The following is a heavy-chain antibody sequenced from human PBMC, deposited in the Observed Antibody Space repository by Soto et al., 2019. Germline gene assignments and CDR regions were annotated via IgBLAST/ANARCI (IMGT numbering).Heavy chain of an antibody. CDR1: GGSISSYY. CDR3: VRDGYKQYYFDY. D-gene: IGHD5-12*01. J-gene: IGHJ4*02. Sequence: SETLSLTCTVSGGSISSYYWSWIRQPPGKGLEWIGYIYYSGSTNYNPSLKSRVTISVDTSKNQFSLKLSSVTAADTAVYYCVRDGYKQYYFDYWGQGTLVTVSS. V-gene: IGHV4-59*01. CDR2: IYYSGST.